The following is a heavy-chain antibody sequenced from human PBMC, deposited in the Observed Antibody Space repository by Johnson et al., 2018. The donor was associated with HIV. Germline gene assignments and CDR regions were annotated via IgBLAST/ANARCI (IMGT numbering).Heavy chain of an antibody. J-gene: IGHJ3*02. V-gene: IGHV3-20*04. CDR1: GFTFSSYG. D-gene: IGHD1-1*01. Sequence: VQLVESGGGVVQPGRSLRLSCAASGFTFSSYGMSWVRQAPGKGLEWVSGIDWSGGRTGYADSVKGRFTISRDNAKKSLYLQMNSLRAEDTALYYCARVNSAAAFDIWGQGTMVTVSS. CDR2: IDWSGGRT. CDR3: ARVNSAAAFDI.